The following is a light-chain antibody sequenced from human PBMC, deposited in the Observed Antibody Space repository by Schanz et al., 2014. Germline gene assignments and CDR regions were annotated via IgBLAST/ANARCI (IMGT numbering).Light chain of an antibody. CDR3: LQDYNYPPT. CDR2: ATS. Sequence: AIQMTQSPSSLSASVGDRVTITCRTGQGIRKDLGWYQQKPGKAPNLLIYATSNLPSGVPSRFSGSGSGTVFTLTISSLQPEDIATYYCLQDYNYPPTFGQGTKVEIK. J-gene: IGKJ1*01. V-gene: IGKV1-6*01. CDR1: QGIRKD.